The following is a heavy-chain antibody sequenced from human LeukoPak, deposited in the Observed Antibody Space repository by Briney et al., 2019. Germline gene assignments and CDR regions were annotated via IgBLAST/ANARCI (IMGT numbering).Heavy chain of an antibody. Sequence: SETLSLTCAVSDDSFSSHYWTWIRQPPGKGLEWIGYISYIGSTNYNPSLQSRVTISIDTSKNQFSLKLSSVTAADTAVYYCARDLVTVTKGFDIWGQGTMVSVSS. CDR2: ISYIGST. V-gene: IGHV4-59*11. CDR1: DDSFSSHY. D-gene: IGHD4-17*01. CDR3: ARDLVTVTKGFDI. J-gene: IGHJ3*02.